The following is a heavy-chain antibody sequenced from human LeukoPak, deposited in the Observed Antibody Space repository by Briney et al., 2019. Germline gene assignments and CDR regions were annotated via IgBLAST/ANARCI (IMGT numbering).Heavy chain of an antibody. D-gene: IGHD3-16*01. Sequence: GGSLRLSCAASGFTFSSYGMHWVRQAPGKGLEWVSVIYSGGSTYYADSVKGRFTISRDNSKNSLYLQMNSLRTEDTALHYCAKDTSSGAGEFDYWGQGTLVTVSS. V-gene: IGHV3-NL1*01. CDR1: GFTFSSYG. J-gene: IGHJ4*02. CDR2: IYSGGST. CDR3: AKDTSSGAGEFDY.